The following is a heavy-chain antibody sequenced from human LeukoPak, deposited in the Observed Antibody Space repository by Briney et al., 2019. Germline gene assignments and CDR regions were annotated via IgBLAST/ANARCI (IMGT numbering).Heavy chain of an antibody. D-gene: IGHD3-22*01. Sequence: GGSLRLSCAASGFTFDDYTMHWVRQAPGKGLEWVSLISWDGGSTYYADSVKGRFTISRDNSKNSLYLQMNSLRTEDTALYYCAKDGAPDSSGYYRYYYYGMDVWGQGTTVTVSS. CDR2: ISWDGGST. V-gene: IGHV3-43*01. J-gene: IGHJ6*02. CDR3: AKDGAPDSSGYYRYYYYGMDV. CDR1: GFTFDDYT.